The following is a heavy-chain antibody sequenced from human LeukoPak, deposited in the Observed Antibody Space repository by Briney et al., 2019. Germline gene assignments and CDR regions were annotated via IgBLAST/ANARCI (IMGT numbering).Heavy chain of an antibody. CDR3: ARDLTFEGYYYDSSGYHELDY. D-gene: IGHD3-22*01. V-gene: IGHV1-46*01. CDR2: INPSGGST. Sequence: ASVKVSCKASGYTFTGYYMHWVRQAPGQGLEWTGIINPSGGSTSYAQKFQGRVTMTRDTSTSTVYMELSSLRSEDTAVYYCARDLTFEGYYYDSSGYHELDYWGQGTLVTVSS. J-gene: IGHJ4*02. CDR1: GYTFTGYY.